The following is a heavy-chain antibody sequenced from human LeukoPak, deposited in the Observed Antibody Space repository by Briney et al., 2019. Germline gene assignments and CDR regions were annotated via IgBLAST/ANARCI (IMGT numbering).Heavy chain of an antibody. CDR3: ARVGSSSESGMDV. Sequence: SGTLSLTCAVSGGSISSSNWWSWVRQPPGKGLEWIGEIYHSGSTNYNPSLKSRVTISVDKSKNQFSLKLSSVTAADTAVYYCARVGSSSESGMDVWGKGTTVTVSS. CDR2: IYHSGST. V-gene: IGHV4-4*02. D-gene: IGHD6-6*01. CDR1: GGSISSSNW. J-gene: IGHJ6*03.